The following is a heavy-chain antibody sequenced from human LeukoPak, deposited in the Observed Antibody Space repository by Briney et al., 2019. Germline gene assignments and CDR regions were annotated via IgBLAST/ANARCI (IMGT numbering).Heavy chain of an antibody. CDR2: ISSNGGST. J-gene: IGHJ6*03. CDR1: GFTFSSYA. V-gene: IGHV3-64*01. Sequence: GGSLRLSCAASGFTFSSYAMHWVRQAPGMGLEYVSAISSNGGSTYYANSVKGRFTISRDNSKNTLYLQMGSLRAEDMAVYYCARVARDSSGSYYYYYYYMDVWGKGTTVTVSS. D-gene: IGHD3-22*01. CDR3: ARVARDSSGSYYYYYYYMDV.